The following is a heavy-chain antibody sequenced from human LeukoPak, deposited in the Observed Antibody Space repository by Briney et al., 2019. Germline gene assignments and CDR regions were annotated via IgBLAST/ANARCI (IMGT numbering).Heavy chain of an antibody. J-gene: IGHJ4*02. V-gene: IGHV3-48*03. CDR3: AKDDAGNFDY. CDR2: ISSSGDTM. CDR1: GFTFSSYE. Sequence: HPGGSLRLSCAASGFTFSSYEMNWVRQAPGKGLEWVSYISSSGDTMYYADSVKGRFTISRDNFKNTLYLQMNSLRAEDTAVYYCAKDDAGNFDYWGQGTLVTVSS.